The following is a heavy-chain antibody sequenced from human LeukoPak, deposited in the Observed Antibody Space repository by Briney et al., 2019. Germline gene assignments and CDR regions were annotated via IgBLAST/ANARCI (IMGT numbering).Heavy chain of an antibody. CDR1: GFTFSSYS. CDR2: INHSGST. V-gene: IGHV4-34*01. J-gene: IGHJ6*02. Sequence: PGGSLRLSCAASGFTFSSYSMNWVRQAPGKGLEWIGEINHSGSTNYNPSLKSRVTISVDTSKNQFSLKLSSVTAADTAVYYCARVGWLQLYYYGMDVWGQGTTVTVSS. CDR3: ARVGWLQLYYYGMDV. D-gene: IGHD5-24*01.